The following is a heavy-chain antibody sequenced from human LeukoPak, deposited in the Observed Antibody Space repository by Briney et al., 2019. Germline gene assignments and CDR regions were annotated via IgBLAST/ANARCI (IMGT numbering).Heavy chain of an antibody. CDR2: ISGSGGST. CDR1: GFTFSSYV. D-gene: IGHD3-3*01. CDR3: AKDYDFWSGYYPHLGY. Sequence: PGGSLRLSCAASGFTFSSYVMSWVRQAPGKGLQWVSDISGSGGSTYHADSVKGRFTISRDNAKNTLYLQMNSLRAEDTAVYYCAKDYDFWSGYYPHLGYWGQGTLVTVSS. J-gene: IGHJ4*02. V-gene: IGHV3-23*01.